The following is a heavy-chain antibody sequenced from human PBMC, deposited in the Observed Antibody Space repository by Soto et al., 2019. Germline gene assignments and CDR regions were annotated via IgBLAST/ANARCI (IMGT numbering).Heavy chain of an antibody. D-gene: IGHD1-1*01. V-gene: IGHV4-4*07. CDR3: VRDGTKTLRDWFDH. J-gene: IGHJ5*02. CDR2: IYATGTT. CDR1: GASISGFY. Sequence: LSLTCTVSGASISGFYWSWIRKSAGKGLEWIGRIYATGTTDYNPSLKSRVMMSVDTSKKQFSLKLRSVTAADTAVYYCVRDGTKTLRDWFDHWGQGISVTVSS.